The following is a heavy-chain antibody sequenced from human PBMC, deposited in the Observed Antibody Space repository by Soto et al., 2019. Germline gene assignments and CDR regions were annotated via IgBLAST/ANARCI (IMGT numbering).Heavy chain of an antibody. D-gene: IGHD3-16*01. CDR3: VSGGSPTFEY. V-gene: IGHV1-69*13. J-gene: IGHJ4*02. CDR2: IIPIFGTA. CDR1: GGTFSSYA. Sequence: GASVKVSCKASGGTFSSYAISWVRQAPGQGLEWMGGIIPIFGTANYAQKFQGRVTITADESTSTAYMELSSLRSEDTAVYYCVSGGSPTFEYWGQGTRVTVSS.